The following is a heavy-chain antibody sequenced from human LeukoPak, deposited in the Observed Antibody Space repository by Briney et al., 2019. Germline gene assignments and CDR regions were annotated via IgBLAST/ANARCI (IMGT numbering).Heavy chain of an antibody. CDR2: ISSTGNTI. Sequence: GGSLRPSCAASGFTFSTYSKNWVRSAPGQGMDWISYISSTGNTIYYTESVKGRFTISRDNAKNSLYLQMNSLRAEDTAVYYCAPVYCNSTACYHYFANWGKGTLVTVSS. D-gene: IGHD2/OR15-2a*01. CDR1: GFTFSTYS. CDR3: APVYCNSTACYHYFAN. V-gene: IGHV3-48*01. J-gene: IGHJ4*02.